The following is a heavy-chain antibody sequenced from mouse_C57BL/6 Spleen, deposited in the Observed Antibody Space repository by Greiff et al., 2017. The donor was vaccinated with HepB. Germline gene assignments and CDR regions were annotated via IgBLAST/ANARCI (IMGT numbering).Heavy chain of an antibody. CDR1: GFTFSSYA. CDR3: TREGDYDGYYFDY. D-gene: IGHD1-2*01. J-gene: IGHJ2*01. CDR2: ISSGGDYI. Sequence: EVQGVESGEGLVKPGGSLKLSCAASGFTFSSYAMSWVRQTPEKRLEWVAYISSGGDYIYYADTVKGRFTISRDNARNTLYLQMSSLKSEDTAMYYCTREGDYDGYYFDYWGQGTTLTVSS. V-gene: IGHV5-9-1*02.